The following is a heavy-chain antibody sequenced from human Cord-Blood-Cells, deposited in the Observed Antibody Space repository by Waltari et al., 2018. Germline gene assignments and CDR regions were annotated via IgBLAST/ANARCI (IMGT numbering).Heavy chain of an antibody. CDR3: ARPHSSSDAFDI. CDR1: GGSISSSSYD. V-gene: IGHV4-39*01. Sequence: QLQLQESGPGLVKPSETLSLTCTVSGGSISSSSYDWGWIRQPPGKGLEGIGSIYYSGSTSYNPSLKSRVTISVDTSKNQFSLKLSSVTAADTAVYYCARPHSSSDAFDIWGQGTMVTVSS. J-gene: IGHJ3*02. CDR2: IYYSGST. D-gene: IGHD6-6*01.